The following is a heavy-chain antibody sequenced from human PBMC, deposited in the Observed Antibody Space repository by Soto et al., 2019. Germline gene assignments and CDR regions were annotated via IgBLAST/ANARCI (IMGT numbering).Heavy chain of an antibody. CDR3: ARDMPYGAGSLAGCDY. J-gene: IGHJ4*02. CDR1: GVSITGSY. Sequence: PLETLSVTCSVSGVSITGSYWSWIRPPPGKTLEWIGYVYHSGTTTYNPSLKSRVSISVDTSKNQFSLRLTSVIAADTAVYYCARDMPYGAGSLAGCDYWGQGILVTVSS. CDR2: VYHSGTT. V-gene: IGHV4-59*01. D-gene: IGHD1-26*01.